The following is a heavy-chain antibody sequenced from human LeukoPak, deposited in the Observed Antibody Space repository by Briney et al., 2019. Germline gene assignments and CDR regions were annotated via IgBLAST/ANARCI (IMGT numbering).Heavy chain of an antibody. D-gene: IGHD3-22*01. CDR2: IYPRDGST. J-gene: IGHJ3*02. CDR3: ARDVYYYDSSGYQGGAFDI. V-gene: IGHV1-46*01. CDR1: GYTFTSNY. Sequence: ASVKVSCKASGYTFTSNYIHWVRQAPGQGLEWMGMIYPRDGSTSYAQKFQGRVTMTRDTSTSTVYMELSSLRSEDTAVYYCARDVYYYDSSGYQGGAFDIWGQGTMVTVSS.